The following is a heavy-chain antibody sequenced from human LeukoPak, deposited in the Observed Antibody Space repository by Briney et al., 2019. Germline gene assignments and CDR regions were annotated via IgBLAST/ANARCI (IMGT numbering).Heavy chain of an antibody. CDR3: ARGVVYYYYYMDV. D-gene: IGHD2-15*01. CDR1: GFTFSSYG. V-gene: IGHV3-33*01. J-gene: IGHJ6*03. CDR2: IWYDGSNK. Sequence: GGSLRLSCAASGFTFSSYGMHWVRQAPGKGLEWVAVIWYDGSNKYYADSVKGRFTISRDNSKNTLYLQMNSLRAEDTAVYYCARGVVYYYYYMDVWGKGTTVTVSS.